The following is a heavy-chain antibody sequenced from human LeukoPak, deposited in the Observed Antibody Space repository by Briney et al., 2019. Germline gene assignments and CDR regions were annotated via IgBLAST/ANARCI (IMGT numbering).Heavy chain of an antibody. CDR3: ARRPRGYSYGYFDY. D-gene: IGHD5-18*01. CDR1: GGSISSGGYY. J-gene: IGHJ4*02. Sequence: SQTLSLTCTVSGGSISSGGYYWSWIRQHPGKGLEWIVYIYYSGSTYYNPSLKSRVTISVDTSKNQFSLKLSSVTAADTAVYYCARRPRGYSYGYFDYWGQGTLVTVSS. V-gene: IGHV4-31*03. CDR2: IYYSGST.